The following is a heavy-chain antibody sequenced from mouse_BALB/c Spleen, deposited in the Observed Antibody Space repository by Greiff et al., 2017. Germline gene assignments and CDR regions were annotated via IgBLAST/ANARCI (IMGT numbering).Heavy chain of an antibody. CDR1: GFTFSDYG. V-gene: IGHV5-15*02. J-gene: IGHJ4*01. D-gene: IGHD2-1*01. Sequence: EVQLVESGGGLVQPGGSRKLSCAASGFTFSDYGMAWVRQAPGKGPEWVAFISNLAYSIYYADTVTGRFTISRENAKNTLYLEMSSLRSEDTAMYYCARVYGNYGSAMDYWGQGTSVTVSS. CDR2: ISNLAYSI. CDR3: ARVYGNYGSAMDY.